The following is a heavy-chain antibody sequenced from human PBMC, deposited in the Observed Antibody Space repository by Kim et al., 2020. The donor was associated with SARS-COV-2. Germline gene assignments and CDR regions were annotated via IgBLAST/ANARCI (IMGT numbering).Heavy chain of an antibody. D-gene: IGHD7-27*01. CDR1: GFFFSTYT. V-gene: IGHV3-48*02. CDR2: ITGGTGTI. CDR3: ARDWGLDS. J-gene: IGHJ4*02. Sequence: GGSLRLSCVASGFFFSTYTMVWVRQAPGKGPEWVSCITGGTGTIHYADSVKGRFTISRDNAKDSLFLHMSSLRDEDTAVYYCARDWGLDSWGQGTLVTVSS.